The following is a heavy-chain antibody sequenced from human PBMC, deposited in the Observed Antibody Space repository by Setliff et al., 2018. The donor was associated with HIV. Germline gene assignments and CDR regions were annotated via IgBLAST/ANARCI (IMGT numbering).Heavy chain of an antibody. CDR3: ASAGPYCGDDCPYNWLTP. Sequence: SESLSLTCTVSGDSMSDHHLSWIRQPPGKGLEWIGYILDYGKTYYNPSLQSRVTISVDTSKNQFSLQLTSVTAADTALYYCASAGPYCGDDCPYNWLTPWGQGTLVTVSS. D-gene: IGHD2-21*02. CDR2: ILDYGKT. V-gene: IGHV4-59*11. CDR1: GDSMSDHH. J-gene: IGHJ5*02.